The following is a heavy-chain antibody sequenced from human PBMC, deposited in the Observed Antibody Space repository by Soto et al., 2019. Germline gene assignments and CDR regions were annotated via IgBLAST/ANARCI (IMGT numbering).Heavy chain of an antibody. J-gene: IGHJ4*02. D-gene: IGHD6-13*01. V-gene: IGHV3-33*01. CDR1: GFTFSSYG. CDR2: IWYDGSNK. CDR3: ARAGQQLALFDY. Sequence: GGSLRLSCAASGFTFSSYGMHWVRQAPGKGLEWVAVIWYDGSNKYYADSVKGRFTISRDNSKNTLYLQMNSLRAEDTAVYYCARAGQQLALFDYWGQGTLVTVSS.